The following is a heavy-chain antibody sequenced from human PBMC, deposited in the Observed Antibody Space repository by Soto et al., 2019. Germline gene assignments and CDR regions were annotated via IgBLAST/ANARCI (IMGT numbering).Heavy chain of an antibody. CDR3: AKDLFYGDIVVVVAATLHAFDI. V-gene: IGHV3-23*01. J-gene: IGHJ3*02. D-gene: IGHD2-15*01. CDR2: ISGSGGST. Sequence: GGSLRLSCAASGFTFSSYAMSWVRQAPGKGLEWVSAISGSGGSTYYADSVKGRFTISRDNSKNTLYLQMNSLRAEDTAVYYCAKDLFYGDIVVVVAATLHAFDIWGQGTMVTVSS. CDR1: GFTFSSYA.